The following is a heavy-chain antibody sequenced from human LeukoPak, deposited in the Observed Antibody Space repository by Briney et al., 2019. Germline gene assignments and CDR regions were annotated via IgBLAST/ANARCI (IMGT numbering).Heavy chain of an antibody. CDR3: AREGSYSSSWYDAFDI. Sequence: SETLSLTFTVSGGSISSYYWSWIRQPAGKGLEWIGRIYTSGSTNYHPSLKSRVTMSVDTSKNQFSLKLSAVDAADTAVYYCAREGSYSSSWYDAFDIWGQGTMVTVSS. J-gene: IGHJ3*02. CDR2: IYTSGST. V-gene: IGHV4-4*07. CDR1: GGSISSYY. D-gene: IGHD6-13*01.